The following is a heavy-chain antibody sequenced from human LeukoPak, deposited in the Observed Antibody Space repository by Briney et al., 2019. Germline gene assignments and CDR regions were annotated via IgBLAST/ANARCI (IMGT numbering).Heavy chain of an antibody. CDR1: GFTFSSYW. CDR2: INSDGSST. Sequence: GGSLRLSCAASGFTFSSYWMHWVRQAPGKGLVWVSRINSDGSSTSYADSVKGRFTISRDNSKNTLYLQMNSLRAEDTAVYYCAKDHYDSSGYYFDYWGQGTLVTVSS. V-gene: IGHV3-74*01. CDR3: AKDHYDSSGYYFDY. D-gene: IGHD3-22*01. J-gene: IGHJ4*02.